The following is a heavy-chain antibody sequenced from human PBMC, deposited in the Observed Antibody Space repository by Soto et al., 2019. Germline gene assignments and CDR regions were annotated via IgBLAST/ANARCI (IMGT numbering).Heavy chain of an antibody. Sequence: QVQLVESGGGVVQPGRSLRLSCAASGFTFSSYGMHWVRQAPGKGLEWVAVISYDGSNKYYGVSVKGRFTISRDNSKNTLYLQMNSLRAEDTAVYYCAKGSDSSGYYYAGDYFDYWGKGTLVTVSS. V-gene: IGHV3-30*18. D-gene: IGHD3-22*01. J-gene: IGHJ4*02. CDR3: AKGSDSSGYYYAGDYFDY. CDR2: ISYDGSNK. CDR1: GFTFSSYG.